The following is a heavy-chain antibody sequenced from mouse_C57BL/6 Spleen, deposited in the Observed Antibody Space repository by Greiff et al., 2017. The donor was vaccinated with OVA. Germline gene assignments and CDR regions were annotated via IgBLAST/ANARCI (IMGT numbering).Heavy chain of an antibody. CDR3: ARGDYSNYGCAD. CDR2: IDPANGNT. J-gene: IGHJ3*01. Sequence: VQLQQSVAELVRPGASVKLSCTASGFNIKNTYMHWVKQRPEQGLEWIGRIDPANGNTKYAAKFQGKATITADTSSNTAYLQISSLTSEDTAIYYRARGDYSNYGCADWGKGTLVTVSA. D-gene: IGHD2-5*01. V-gene: IGHV14-3*01. CDR1: GFNIKNTY.